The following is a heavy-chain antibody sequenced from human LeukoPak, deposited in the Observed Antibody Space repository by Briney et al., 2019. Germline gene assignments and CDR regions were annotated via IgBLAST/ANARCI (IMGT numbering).Heavy chain of an antibody. CDR1: GFTFSSYG. D-gene: IGHD3-10*01. V-gene: IGHV3-23*01. CDR3: AKEEGYGSGTLSRRWFDP. J-gene: IGHJ5*02. CDR2: ISGSGDST. Sequence: QPGGSLRLSCAASGFTFSSYGMSWVRQAPGKGLEWVSTISGSGDSTFYADSLKGRFTISRDNSKNTLYLQMNSLRAEDTAVYYCAKEEGYGSGTLSRRWFDPWGQGTLVTVSS.